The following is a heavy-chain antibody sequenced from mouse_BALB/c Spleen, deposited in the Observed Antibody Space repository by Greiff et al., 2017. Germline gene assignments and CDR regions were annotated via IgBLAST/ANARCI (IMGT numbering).Heavy chain of an antibody. J-gene: IGHJ3*01. CDR2: INPYNDGT. V-gene: IGHV1-14*01. CDR1: GYTFTSYV. Sequence: VQLQQSGPELVKPGASVKMSCKASGYTFTSYVMHWVKQKPGQGLEWIGYINPYNDGTKYNEKFKGKATLTSDKSSSTAYMELSSLTSEDSAVYYCARSNMITTRENFAYWGQGTLVTVSA. CDR3: ARSNMITTRENFAY. D-gene: IGHD2-4*01.